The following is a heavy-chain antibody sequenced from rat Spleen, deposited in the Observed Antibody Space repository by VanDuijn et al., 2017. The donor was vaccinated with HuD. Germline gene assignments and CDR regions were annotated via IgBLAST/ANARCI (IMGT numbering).Heavy chain of an antibody. CDR2: ISPSGGST. CDR1: GFTFSDYG. D-gene: IGHD1-10*01. Sequence: EVQLVESGGGLVQPGRSLKLSCAASGFTFSDYGMHWIRQAPTKGLEWVASISPSGGSTYYRDSVKGRFTISRDNAKSTLYLQMDSLRSEDTATYYCATVHITTPDGDDYWGQGVMVTVSS. CDR3: ATVHITTPDGDDY. V-gene: IGHV5-19*01. J-gene: IGHJ2*01.